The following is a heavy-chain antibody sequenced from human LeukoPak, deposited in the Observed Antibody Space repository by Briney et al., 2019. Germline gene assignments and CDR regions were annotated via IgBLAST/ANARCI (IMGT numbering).Heavy chain of an antibody. CDR1: GYTFTGYY. CDR2: INPNSGGT. D-gene: IGHD3-10*01. J-gene: IGHJ5*02. Sequence: ASVKVSCKASGYTFTGYYMHWVRQAPGQGLEWMGWINPNSGGTNYAQKFQGRVTMTRDTSTSTVYMELSSLRSEDTAVYYCAREYGSGSYGWFDPWGQGTLVTVSS. V-gene: IGHV1-2*02. CDR3: AREYGSGSYGWFDP.